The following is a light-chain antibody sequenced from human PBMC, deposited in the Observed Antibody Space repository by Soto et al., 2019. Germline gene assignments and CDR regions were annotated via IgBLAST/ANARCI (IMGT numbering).Light chain of an antibody. V-gene: IGLV2-14*03. J-gene: IGLJ1*01. CDR1: SSDVGAYTY. Sequence: QSALTQPASVSGSPGQSMTLSCSGTSSDVGAYTYVSWYQVHPGEPPKLVISDVSKRPSGVSNRFAGSKSGNTASLTISGLQAEDEGDYYCSSYRSTSTLGVFGTGTKLTVL. CDR3: SSYRSTSTLGV. CDR2: DVS.